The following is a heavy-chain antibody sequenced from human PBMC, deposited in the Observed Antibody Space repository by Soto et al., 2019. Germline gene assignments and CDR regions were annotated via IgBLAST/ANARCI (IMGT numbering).Heavy chain of an antibody. CDR2: IYYSGST. V-gene: IGHV4-59*08. Sequence: PSETLSLTCTVSGGSISSYYWSWIRQPPGKGLEWIGYIYYSGSTNYNPSLKSRVTISVDTSKNQFPLKLSSVTAADTAVYYCARRWGRNFDYWGQGTLVTVSS. CDR1: GGSISSYY. D-gene: IGHD2-15*01. CDR3: ARRWGRNFDY. J-gene: IGHJ4*02.